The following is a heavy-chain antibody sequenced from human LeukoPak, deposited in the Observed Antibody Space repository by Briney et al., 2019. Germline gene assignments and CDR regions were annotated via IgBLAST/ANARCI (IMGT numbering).Heavy chain of an antibody. CDR1: GGTFSSYA. CDR3: ARRGRTGYYFDY. V-gene: IGHV1-8*03. D-gene: IGHD1-14*01. J-gene: IGHJ4*02. Sequence: ASVKVSCKASGGTFSSYAISWVRQAPGQGLEWMGWMNPNSGNTGYAQKFQGRVTITRNTSISTAYMELSSLRSEDTAVYYCARRGRTGYYFDYWGQGTLVTVSS. CDR2: MNPNSGNT.